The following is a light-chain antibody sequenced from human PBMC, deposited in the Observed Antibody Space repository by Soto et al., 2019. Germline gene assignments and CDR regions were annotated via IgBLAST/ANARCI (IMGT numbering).Light chain of an antibody. J-gene: IGKJ1*01. CDR3: LQFNTFPWT. V-gene: IGKV3-11*01. CDR2: GAS. Sequence: EVVLTQSPATLSLSPGERATLSCRASQNVRTFLDWYQQKPGQAPRLLIYGASNRATGIPARFSGSGSGTDFTLTISSLEPEDFATYYCLQFNTFPWTFGQGTKVEIK. CDR1: QNVRTF.